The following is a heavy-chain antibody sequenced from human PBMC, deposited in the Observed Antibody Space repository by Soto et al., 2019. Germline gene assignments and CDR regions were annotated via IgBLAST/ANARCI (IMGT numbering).Heavy chain of an antibody. CDR1: GFSLNTGEVG. D-gene: IGHD3-22*01. CDR3: AHRRHPGGHYDSSGYSY. V-gene: IGHV2-5*02. CDR2: IYWDDDK. J-gene: IGHJ4*02. Sequence: QITLKESGPTLVKPTQTLTLTCTFSGFSLNTGEVGVGWIRQPPGEGLEWLALIYWDDDKRYRPSLKSRLTITKDTSRNQVVLTMTHMDPVDTATYYCAHRRHPGGHYDSSGYSYWGQGILVTVSS.